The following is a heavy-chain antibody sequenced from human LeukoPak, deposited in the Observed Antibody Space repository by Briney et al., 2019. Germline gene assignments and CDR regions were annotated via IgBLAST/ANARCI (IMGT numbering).Heavy chain of an antibody. J-gene: IGHJ4*02. V-gene: IGHV3-74*01. CDR3: ARRSSGSPPYYFDY. Sequence: PGGSLRLSCAASGFTFSSYWMNWARHAPGKGLVWVSRIASDGSSTTYADSVKGRFTISRDNTKNTLYLQMNSLRAEDTAIYYCARRSSGSPPYYFDYWGQGTLVTVSS. D-gene: IGHD1-26*01. CDR2: IASDGSST. CDR1: GFTFSSYW.